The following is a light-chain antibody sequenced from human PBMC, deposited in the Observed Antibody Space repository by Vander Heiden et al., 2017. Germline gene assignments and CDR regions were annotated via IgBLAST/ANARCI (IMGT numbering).Light chain of an antibody. V-gene: IGLV3-1*01. Sequence: SYELTHPPSVSVSPGPTASITGSGDKLGDKYACWYQQKPGQSPVLVIYQDSKRPSGIPERFSGSNSGNTATLTISGTQAMDEADYYCQAWDSSTSHVVFGGGTKLTVL. J-gene: IGLJ2*01. CDR2: QDS. CDR1: KLGDKY. CDR3: QAWDSSTSHVV.